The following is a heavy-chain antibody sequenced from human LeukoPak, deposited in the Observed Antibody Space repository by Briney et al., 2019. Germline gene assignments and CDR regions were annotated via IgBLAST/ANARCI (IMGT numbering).Heavy chain of an antibody. CDR2: INGDGSST. J-gene: IGHJ2*01. V-gene: IGHV3-74*01. CDR3: ARGPPWYFDL. D-gene: IGHD6-25*01. CDR1: GFSFSRYW. Sequence: PGGSLRLSCAASGFSFSRYWMSWVRQAPGKGLVWVSRINGDGSSTAYADSVKGRFTISRDNAKNTLYLQMNSLTAEDTAVYYCARGPPWYFDLWGRGTLVTVSS.